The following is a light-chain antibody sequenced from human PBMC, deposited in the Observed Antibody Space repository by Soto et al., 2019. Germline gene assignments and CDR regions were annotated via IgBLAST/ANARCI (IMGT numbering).Light chain of an antibody. J-gene: IGKJ1*01. CDR2: AAS. Sequence: DIQMTQSPSSLSASVGDRVTITCRACQGISNFLAWYQQKPGKVPKLLIYAASTLQSGVPSRFSGSGSGTDFTLTISSLQPEDVAIYYCQKYNSAPWTFGQGTKVDIK. V-gene: IGKV1-27*01. CDR1: QGISNF. CDR3: QKYNSAPWT.